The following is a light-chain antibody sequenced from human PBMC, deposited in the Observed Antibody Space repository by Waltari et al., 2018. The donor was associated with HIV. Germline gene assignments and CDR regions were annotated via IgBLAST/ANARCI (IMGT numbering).Light chain of an antibody. CDR1: SRDIGAYDS. Sequence: QSALTPPPSASGPLGQSVNISCTGSSRDIGAYDSLSWFQQHPRSAPKLLLYEVTRRPSSVSDRFSGSRSGSTAFLTVAGLQPDDEATYFCSSYGDSLRVLFGGGTNVTVL. V-gene: IGLV2-8*01. J-gene: IGLJ3*02. CDR3: SSYGDSLRVL. CDR2: EVT.